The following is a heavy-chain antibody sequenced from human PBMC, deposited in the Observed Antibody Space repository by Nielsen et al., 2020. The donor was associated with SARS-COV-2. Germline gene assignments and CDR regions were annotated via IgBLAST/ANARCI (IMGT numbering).Heavy chain of an antibody. Sequence: GESLKISCAASGFTFSASWMAWARQAPGKGLEWLSNIRPDGTGANYVVSVKGRFTISRDNAKNLLYLQMGSLRADDTAVYFCKSEGNWGQGTLVTVSS. J-gene: IGHJ4*02. CDR1: GFTFSASW. CDR2: IRPDGTGA. CDR3: KSEGN. V-gene: IGHV3-7*03.